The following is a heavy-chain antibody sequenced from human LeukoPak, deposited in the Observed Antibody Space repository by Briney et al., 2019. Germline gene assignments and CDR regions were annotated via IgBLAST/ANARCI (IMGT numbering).Heavy chain of an antibody. CDR1: GFTFSSYE. J-gene: IGHJ3*02. CDR3: ARESWSRPPDAFDI. D-gene: IGHD2-8*01. CDR2: ISSSGSTI. V-gene: IGHV3-48*03. Sequence: PGGSLRLSCAASGFTFSSYEMNWVRQAPGKGLEWVSYISSSGSTIYYADSVKGRFTISRDNAKNSLYLQMNSLRAEDTAVYYCARESWSRPPDAFDIWGQGTMVTVSS.